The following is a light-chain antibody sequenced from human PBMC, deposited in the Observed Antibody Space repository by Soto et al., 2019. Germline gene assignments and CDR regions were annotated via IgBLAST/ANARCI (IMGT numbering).Light chain of an antibody. J-gene: IGKJ1*01. CDR2: DAS. CDR1: QSVSSY. CDR3: QQRSNWPPT. V-gene: IGKV3-11*01. Sequence: IVMTQSPATLSVSPGERLTLSWKASQSVSSYLAWYQQKPGQAPRRLIYDASNRATGIPARFSGSGSGTDFTLTISSLEPEDFEVYYCQQRSNWPPTFGQGTKVDIK.